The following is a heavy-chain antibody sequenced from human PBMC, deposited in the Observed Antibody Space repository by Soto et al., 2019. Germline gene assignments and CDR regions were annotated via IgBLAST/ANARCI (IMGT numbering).Heavy chain of an antibody. CDR1: GFTFSGYY. CDR3: ARENTYSYRVASDIDT. V-gene: IGHV3-11*01. Sequence: GGSLRLSCAASGFTFSGYYMSWIRQAPGKGLEWVSYISSSETKYADSVKGRFTISRDNGRNSLSLQMNSLRADDTAVYYCARENTYSYRVASDIDTWAQGNMLTISS. CDR2: ISSSET. D-gene: IGHD3-16*02. J-gene: IGHJ4*03.